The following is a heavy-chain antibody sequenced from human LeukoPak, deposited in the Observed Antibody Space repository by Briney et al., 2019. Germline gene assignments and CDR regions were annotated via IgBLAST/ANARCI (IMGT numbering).Heavy chain of an antibody. CDR1: GFTFSSYW. CDR3: ARGGDYGDYEDWFDP. J-gene: IGHJ5*02. D-gene: IGHD4-17*01. CDR2: ISSSSSYI. V-gene: IGHV3-21*01. Sequence: GGSLRLSCAASGFTFSSYWMHWVRQAPGKGLEWVSSISSSSSYIYYAGSVKGRFTISRDNAKNSLYLQMNSLRAEDTAVYYCARGGDYGDYEDWFDPWGQGTLVTVSS.